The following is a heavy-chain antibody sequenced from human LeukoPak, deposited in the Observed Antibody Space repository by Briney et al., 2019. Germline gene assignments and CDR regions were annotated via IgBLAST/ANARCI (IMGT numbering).Heavy chain of an antibody. J-gene: IGHJ4*02. D-gene: IGHD2-2*01. Sequence: SETLSLTCTVSGGSISSYYWSWIRQPAGKGLEWIGRIYTSGSTNYNPSLKSRVTMSVDTSKNQFSLKLSSVTAADTAVYYCARDRVVPAAINYFDYWGQGTLVTVS. CDR3: ARDRVVPAAINYFDY. V-gene: IGHV4-4*07. CDR2: IYTSGST. CDR1: GGSISSYY.